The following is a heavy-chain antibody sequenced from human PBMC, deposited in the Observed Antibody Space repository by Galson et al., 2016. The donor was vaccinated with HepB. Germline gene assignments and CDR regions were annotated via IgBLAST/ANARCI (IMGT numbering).Heavy chain of an antibody. D-gene: IGHD3-3*01. J-gene: IGHJ3*02. CDR2: MYYSGIT. CDR1: GGSISSSSYS. CDR3: ARHSLLEWPVGAFDI. Sequence: SETLSLTCTVSGGSISSSSYSWAWIRQHPGKGLEWIASMYYSGITYSNPSPKSRVTLLVDTSKNQFSLNLSSVTAADTAVYYCARHSLLEWPVGAFDIWGQGTMVTVSS. V-gene: IGHV4-39*01.